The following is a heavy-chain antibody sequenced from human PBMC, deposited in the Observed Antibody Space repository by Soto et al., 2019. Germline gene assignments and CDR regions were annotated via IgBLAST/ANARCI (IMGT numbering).Heavy chain of an antibody. CDR2: ISATGRT. Sequence: SETLSLTCTVSGDSMSSYYWNWIRQPAGKGLGWIGRISATGRTSYMSSLKSRITLSVDTSKNQFSLNLKFVTAADTAVYFCARDQSGAADIWGQGTMVTVS. D-gene: IGHD7-27*01. CDR3: ARDQSGAADI. CDR1: GDSMSSYY. J-gene: IGHJ3*02. V-gene: IGHV4-4*07.